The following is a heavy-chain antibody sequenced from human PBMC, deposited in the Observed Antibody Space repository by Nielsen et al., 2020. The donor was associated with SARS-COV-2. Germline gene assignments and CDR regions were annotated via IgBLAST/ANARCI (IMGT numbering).Heavy chain of an antibody. CDR2: ISSSSTYT. D-gene: IGHD6-6*01. V-gene: IGHV3-11*03. CDR1: GFTFSDYY. CDR3: ARSYSSSSGEDY. J-gene: IGHJ4*02. Sequence: GGSLRLSCAASGFTFSDYYMSWNRQAPGKGLEWLSYISSSSTYTNYADSVKGRFTISRDNARNSLYLQMNSLRAEDTAVYYCARSYSSSSGEDYWGQGTLVTVSS.